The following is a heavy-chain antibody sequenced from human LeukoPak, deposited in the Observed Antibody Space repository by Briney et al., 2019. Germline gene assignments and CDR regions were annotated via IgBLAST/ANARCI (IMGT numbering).Heavy chain of an antibody. CDR2: IYYSGST. J-gene: IGHJ5*02. CDR3: ARGSSYYRRFDP. CDR1: GGSISSSSYY. V-gene: IGHV4-39*07. Sequence: PSETLSLTCTVSGGSISSSSYYWGWIRQPPGKGLEWIGSIYYSGSTNYNPSLKSRVTISVDTSKNQFSLKLSSVTAADTAVYYCARGSSYYRRFDPWGQGTLVTVSS. D-gene: IGHD3-16*01.